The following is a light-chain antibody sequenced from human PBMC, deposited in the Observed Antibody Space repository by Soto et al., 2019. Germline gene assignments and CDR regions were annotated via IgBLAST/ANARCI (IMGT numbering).Light chain of an antibody. J-gene: IGKJ4*01. CDR3: QQYNSYPRT. V-gene: IGKV1-9*01. CDR2: EAS. CDR1: QAISNT. Sequence: DVLLTQSPATLSASPGDRATLSCRASQAISNTLAWYQHKPGNPPRLLIYEASTLDSGVPSRFSGSRSGTEFTLTINSLQPEDFATYYCQQYNSYPRTFGGGTKVDIK.